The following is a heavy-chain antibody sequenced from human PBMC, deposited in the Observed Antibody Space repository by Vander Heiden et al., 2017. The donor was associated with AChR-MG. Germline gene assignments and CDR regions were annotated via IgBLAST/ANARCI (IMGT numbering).Heavy chain of an antibody. CDR2: IYYSGST. J-gene: IGHJ6*03. CDR3: AREGGYSYGPYYYYYMDV. Sequence: QVQLQESGPGLVKPSQTLSLTCTVSGGSISSGDYYWSWIRQPPGKGLEWIGYIYYSGSTYYNPSLKRRVTISVDTSKNQFSLKLSSVTAAETAVYYCAREGGYSYGPYYYYYMDVWGKGTTVTVSS. V-gene: IGHV4-30-4*01. D-gene: IGHD5-18*01. CDR1: GGSISSGDYY.